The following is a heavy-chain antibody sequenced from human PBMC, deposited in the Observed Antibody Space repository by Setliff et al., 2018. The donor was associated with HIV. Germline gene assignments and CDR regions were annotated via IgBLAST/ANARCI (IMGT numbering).Heavy chain of an antibody. D-gene: IGHD3-9*01. J-gene: IGHJ6*03. CDR3: ARDLYFYYYMDV. CDR1: GFTFSSYS. CDR2: ISSTSSTI. Sequence: GGSLRLSCAASGFTFSSYSMNWVRQAPGKGLEWVSYISSTSSTIYYANSVKGRFTISRDDAKNSLYLQMNSLRAEDTAVYYCARDLYFYYYMDVWGKGTTVTVS. V-gene: IGHV3-48*01.